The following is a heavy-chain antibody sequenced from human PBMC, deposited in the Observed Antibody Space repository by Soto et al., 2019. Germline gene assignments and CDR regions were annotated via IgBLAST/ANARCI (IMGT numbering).Heavy chain of an antibody. CDR3: AGGYCTNVVCLVYYYYFMDV. D-gene: IGHD2-8*01. Sequence: GLEWMGRNIPMLGIANYAKKVQGRVTIPADKSTSTAYMELSSLRSEDTAVYYCAGGYCTNVVCLVYYYYFMDVWGNGTTVTVS. CDR2: NIPMLGIA. V-gene: IGHV1-69*02. J-gene: IGHJ6*03.